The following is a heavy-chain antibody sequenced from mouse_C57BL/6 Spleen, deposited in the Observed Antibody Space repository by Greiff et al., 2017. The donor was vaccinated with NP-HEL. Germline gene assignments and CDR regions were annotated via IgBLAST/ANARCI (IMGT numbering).Heavy chain of an antibody. Sequence: VQLQQSGPELVKPGASVKIPCTASGYTFTDYNMDWVQQSHGKSLEWIGDINPNNGGTIYNQKFKGKATLTVDKSSSTAYMELRSLTSEDTAVYYCARYYDEAPFAYWGQGTLVTVSA. CDR1: GYTFTDYN. J-gene: IGHJ3*01. V-gene: IGHV1-18*01. CDR2: INPNNGGT. CDR3: ARYYDEAPFAY. D-gene: IGHD1-1*01.